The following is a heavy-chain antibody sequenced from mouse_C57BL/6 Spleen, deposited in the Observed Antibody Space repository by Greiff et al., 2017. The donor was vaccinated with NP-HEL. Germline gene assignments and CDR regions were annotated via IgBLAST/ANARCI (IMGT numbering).Heavy chain of an antibody. CDR1: GYTFTDYY. V-gene: IGHV1-19*01. CDR3: AREVYGSRSSDY. Sequence: VQLQQSGPVLVKPGASVKMSCKASGYTFTDYYMNWVKQSHGKSLEWIGVINPYNGGTSYNQKFKGKATLTVDKSSSTAYMELNSLTSEDSAVYYCAREVYGSRSSDYWGQGTTLTVSS. J-gene: IGHJ2*01. CDR2: INPYNGGT. D-gene: IGHD1-1*01.